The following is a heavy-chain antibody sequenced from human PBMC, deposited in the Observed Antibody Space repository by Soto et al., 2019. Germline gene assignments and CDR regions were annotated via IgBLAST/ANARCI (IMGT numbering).Heavy chain of an antibody. CDR3: ATDFADPSTNTRYFSSFDV. J-gene: IGHJ6*02. CDR2: INVGNSGT. Sequence: QLVQSGAGVKSPGASVTLSCKGSGYTFINYAIHWVRQAPGRGLEWMGWINVGNSGTQYSQKFQGRVSITKETSASTVYMELRSLRSEDTAVYYCATDFADPSTNTRYFSSFDVWGQGTTVTGSS. D-gene: IGHD2-8*01. V-gene: IGHV1-3*01. CDR1: GYTFINYA.